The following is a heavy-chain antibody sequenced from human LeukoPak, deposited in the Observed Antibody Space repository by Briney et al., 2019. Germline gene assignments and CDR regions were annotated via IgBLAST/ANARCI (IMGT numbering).Heavy chain of an antibody. CDR2: INHSGST. CDR3: ASGPFLSSYRGPVSRDY. V-gene: IGHV4-34*01. Sequence: SETLSLTCAVYGGSFSGYYWSWIRQPPGKGLEWIGEINHSGSTNYNPSLKSRVTISVDTSKNQFSLKLSSVTAADTAVYYCASGPFLSSYRGPVSRDYWGQGTLVTVSS. CDR1: GGSFSGYY. J-gene: IGHJ4*02. D-gene: IGHD5-18*01.